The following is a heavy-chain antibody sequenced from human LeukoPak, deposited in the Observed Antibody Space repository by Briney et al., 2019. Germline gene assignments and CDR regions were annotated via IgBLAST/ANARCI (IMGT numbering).Heavy chain of an antibody. D-gene: IGHD3-3*01. V-gene: IGHV4-61*02. CDR3: ARHGYYDFWSGYK. CDR1: GGSISTGVYY. Sequence: SETLSLTCTASGGSISTGVYYWNWIRPPAGKGLEWIGRIQTSGSTNYNPSLKSRVTISVDTSKNQFSLKLSSVTAADTAVYYCARHGYYDFWSGYKWGQGTLVTVSS. J-gene: IGHJ4*02. CDR2: IQTSGST.